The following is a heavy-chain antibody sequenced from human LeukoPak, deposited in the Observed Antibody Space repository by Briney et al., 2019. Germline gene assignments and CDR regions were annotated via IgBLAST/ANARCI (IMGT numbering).Heavy chain of an antibody. CDR3: ARAVGGDGSGSL. J-gene: IGHJ4*02. V-gene: IGHV4-59*01. CDR1: GFTFADYA. CDR2: IYYRVTS. D-gene: IGHD3-10*01. Sequence: GSLRLSCAPSGFTFADYAMHWVRQAPGKGLEWIGYIYYRVTSDYNPSLKSRVTMSVDMSTRQISLKLSSVTAADTAVYYCARAVGGDGSGSLWGPGTLVTVSS.